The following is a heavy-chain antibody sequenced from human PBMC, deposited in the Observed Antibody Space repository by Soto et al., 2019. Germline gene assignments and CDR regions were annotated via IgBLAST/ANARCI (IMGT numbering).Heavy chain of an antibody. Sequence: QVQLVESGGGVVQPGRSLRLSCAASEFTFSNYGMHWVRQAPGKGLEWVAVILNDGSNRYHPDSVKDRFTISRDNSKNTLYLQMNSLRAEDTAVYYCARNDEYSGNGMDVWGQGTTVTVS. CDR2: ILNDGSNR. CDR3: ARNDEYSGNGMDV. D-gene: IGHD3-10*01. CDR1: EFTFSNYG. J-gene: IGHJ6*02. V-gene: IGHV3-33*01.